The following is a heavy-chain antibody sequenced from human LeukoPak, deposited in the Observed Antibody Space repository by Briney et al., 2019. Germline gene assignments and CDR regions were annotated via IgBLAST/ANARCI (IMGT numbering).Heavy chain of an antibody. CDR2: ISYDGGHK. J-gene: IGHJ4*02. CDR1: GFTFSNSA. D-gene: IGHD5-24*01. Sequence: GGSLRLSCAASGFTFSNSAMHWVRQAPGKGLEWVAVISYDGGHKYYADSVKGRFTISRDNSKNTLYLVMNSLRTEDTAIYYCAATSRDGYNCIDYWGQGTLVTVSS. CDR3: AATSRDGYNCIDY. V-gene: IGHV3-30-3*01.